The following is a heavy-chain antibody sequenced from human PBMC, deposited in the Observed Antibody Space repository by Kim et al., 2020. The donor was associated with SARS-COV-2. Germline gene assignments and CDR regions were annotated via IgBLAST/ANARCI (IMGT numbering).Heavy chain of an antibody. J-gene: IGHJ4*02. CDR3: ASALGH. Sequence: YPSGRTNHTPTLQSRVTMSVDMSKNQFSLKLSSVTAADTAVYYCASALGHWGQGTLVTVSS. D-gene: IGHD3-16*02. V-gene: IGHV4-4*07. CDR2: YPSGRT.